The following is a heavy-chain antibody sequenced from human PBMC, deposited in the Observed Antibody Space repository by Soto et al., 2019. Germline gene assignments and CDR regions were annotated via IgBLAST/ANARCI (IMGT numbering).Heavy chain of an antibody. CDR1: GYTFTSYG. D-gene: IGHD5-12*01. CDR2: ISAYNGNT. CDR3: ARDDIVATIWEPRAFDY. J-gene: IGHJ4*02. V-gene: IGHV1-18*01. Sequence: ASVKVSCKASGYTFTSYGISLVRQAPGQGLEWMGWISAYNGNTNYAQKLQGRVTMTTDTSTSTAYMELRSLRSDDTAVYYCARDDIVATIWEPRAFDYWGQGTLVTVSS.